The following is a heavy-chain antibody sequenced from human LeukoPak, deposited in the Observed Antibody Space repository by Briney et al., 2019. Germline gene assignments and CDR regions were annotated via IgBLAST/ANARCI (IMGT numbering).Heavy chain of an antibody. CDR2: IWYDGSNK. D-gene: IGHD2-2*01. CDR1: GFTFSSYG. J-gene: IGHJ4*02. CDR3: AREWSYWRNTSCYPDY. V-gene: IGHV3-33*01. Sequence: GRSLRLSCAASGFTFSSYGMHWVRQAPGKGLEWVAVIWYDGSNKYYADSVKGRFTISRDNSKNTLYLQMNSLRAEDTAVYYCAREWSYWRNTSCYPDYWGQGTLVTVSS.